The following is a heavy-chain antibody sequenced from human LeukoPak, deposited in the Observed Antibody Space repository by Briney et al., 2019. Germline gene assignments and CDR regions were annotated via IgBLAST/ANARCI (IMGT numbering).Heavy chain of an antibody. CDR3: ARDRFGSGYSHYFDY. CDR2: ISSSGSTI. J-gene: IGHJ4*02. V-gene: IGHV3-48*04. CDR1: GFTFSSYW. D-gene: IGHD3-22*01. Sequence: PGGSLRLSCAASGFTFSSYWMSWVRQAPGKGLEWVSYISSSGSTIYYADSVKGRFTISRDNAKNSLYLQMNSLRAEDTAVYYCARDRFGSGYSHYFDYWGQGTLVTVSS.